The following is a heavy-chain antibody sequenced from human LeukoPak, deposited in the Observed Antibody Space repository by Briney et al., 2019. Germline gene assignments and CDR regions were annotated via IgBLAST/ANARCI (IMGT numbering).Heavy chain of an antibody. J-gene: IGHJ4*02. Sequence: NSGGSLRLSCAASGFTFSNAWMSWVRQAPGKGLEWVGRIKSKTDGGTTDYAAPVKGRFTISRDDSKNTLYLQMHSLKTEDTAVYYCTTDFGVGCSGGSCYPFDYWGQGTLVTVSS. CDR3: TTDFGVGCSGGSCYPFDY. V-gene: IGHV3-15*01. D-gene: IGHD2-15*01. CDR1: GFTFSNAW. CDR2: IKSKTDGGTT.